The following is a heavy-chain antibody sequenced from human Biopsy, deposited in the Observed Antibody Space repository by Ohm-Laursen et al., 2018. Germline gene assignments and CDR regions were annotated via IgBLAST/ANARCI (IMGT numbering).Heavy chain of an antibody. D-gene: IGHD3-22*01. CDR3: ARDRGYYSDRTVPGYFDL. CDR2: VYYTGST. V-gene: IGHV4-59*01. CDR1: GDSISSYY. J-gene: IGHJ2*01. Sequence: SETLSLTWTVSGDSISSYYWSWIRQPPRKGLEWIGYVYYTGSTDYNPSLQSRVTISVDTSKNHFSLRLRSATPADTAIYYCARDRGYYSDRTVPGYFDLWGRGTLVTVSS.